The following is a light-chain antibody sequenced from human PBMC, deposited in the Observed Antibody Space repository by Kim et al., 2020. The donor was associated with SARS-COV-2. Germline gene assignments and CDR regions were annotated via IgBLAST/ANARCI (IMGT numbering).Light chain of an antibody. J-gene: IGLJ1*01. CDR1: KLGDKY. Sequence: SYELTQPPSVSVSPGQTASITCSGDKLGDKYACWYQQKPGQSPVLVIYQDSKRPSGLPERFSGSNSGNTSTLTISGTQAMVEADYFCQAWDSSPGVFGTG. CDR2: QDS. CDR3: QAWDSSPGV. V-gene: IGLV3-1*01.